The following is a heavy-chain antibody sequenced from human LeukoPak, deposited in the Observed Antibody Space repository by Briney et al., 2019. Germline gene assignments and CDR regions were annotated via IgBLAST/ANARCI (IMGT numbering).Heavy chain of an antibody. D-gene: IGHD3-10*01. V-gene: IGHV1-69*06. CDR1: GGTFSSYA. Sequence: SVKVSCKASGGTFSSYAISWVRQAPGQGLEWMGGIIPIFGTANYAQKFQGRVTITADKSTSTAYMELSSLRSEDTAVYYCASGGYGSGSYYDVDYWGQGTLVTVSS. CDR3: ASGGYGSGSYYDVDY. J-gene: IGHJ4*02. CDR2: IIPIFGTA.